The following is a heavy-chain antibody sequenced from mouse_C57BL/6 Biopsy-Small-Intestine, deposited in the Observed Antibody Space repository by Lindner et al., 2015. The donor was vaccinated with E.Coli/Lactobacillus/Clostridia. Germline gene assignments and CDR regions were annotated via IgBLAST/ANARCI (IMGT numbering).Heavy chain of an antibody. V-gene: IGHV1-77*01. CDR1: GGTFRSHS. CDR2: IIPVLGTT. J-gene: IGHJ4*01. Sequence: SVKVSCKASGGTFRSHSINWVRQAPGQGLEWMGRIIPVLGTTNYAQKLQGRVTITADKSTATVYMELSSLTSEDTATYFCARDRVADSSYWGQGTLVTISS. D-gene: IGHD1-3*01. CDR3: ARDRVADSSY.